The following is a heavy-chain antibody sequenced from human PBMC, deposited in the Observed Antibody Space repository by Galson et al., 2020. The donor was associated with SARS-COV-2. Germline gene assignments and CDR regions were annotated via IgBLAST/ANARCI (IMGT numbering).Heavy chain of an antibody. Sequence: TGGSLRLSCGASGFPFSTSEMNWVRQAPGKGLEWVSYISISGSTVYYADSVKGRFTISRDNAKNSLYLQMNSLRVEDTAVYYCAREGTYYFDTSGYYLDYWGQGTLVTVSS. CDR1: GFPFSTSE. D-gene: IGHD3-22*01. V-gene: IGHV3-48*03. CDR3: AREGTYYFDTSGYYLDY. CDR2: ISISGSTV. J-gene: IGHJ4*02.